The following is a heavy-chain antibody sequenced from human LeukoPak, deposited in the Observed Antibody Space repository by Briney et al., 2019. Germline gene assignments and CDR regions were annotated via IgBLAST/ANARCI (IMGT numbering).Heavy chain of an antibody. J-gene: IGHJ4*02. V-gene: IGHV3-7*05. D-gene: IGHD3-22*01. CDR2: INQDGSQT. CDR1: GFTFSRHW. Sequence: GGSLRLSCAASGFTFSRHWMNWVRQAPGKGLEWVATINQDGSQTYYVDSVRGRFTISRDNAQNSLYLQMNSLRAEDTAVYYCARDDRDSSGYPAPDYWGQGTLVTVSS. CDR3: ARDDRDSSGYPAPDY.